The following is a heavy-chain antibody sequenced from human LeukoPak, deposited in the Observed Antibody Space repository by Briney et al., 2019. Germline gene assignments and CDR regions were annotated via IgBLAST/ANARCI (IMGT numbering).Heavy chain of an antibody. J-gene: IGHJ4*02. D-gene: IGHD6-13*01. CDR1: GFTFSSSA. CDR3: AREAAAGSFDY. Sequence: PGGSLRLSCAASGFTFSSSAMSWVRQAPGKGLEWVSAISNNGGYTYYADSVQGRFTISRDNSKNTLYLQMNSLRAEDTAVYYCAREAAAGSFDYWGQGTLVTVSS. CDR2: ISNNGGYT. V-gene: IGHV3-23*01.